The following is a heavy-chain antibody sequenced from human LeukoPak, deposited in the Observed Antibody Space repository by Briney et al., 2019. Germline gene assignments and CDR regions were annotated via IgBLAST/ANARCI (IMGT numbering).Heavy chain of an antibody. J-gene: IGHJ4*02. CDR2: ISSSSTYI. Sequence: GGSLRLSCAASGFTFSSYSMDWVRQAPGKGLEWVSSISSSSTYIYYADSVKGRFTISRDNAKNSLYLQMNSLRAEDTAVYYCARDFDFCPREWGQGTLVTVSS. CDR1: GFTFSSYS. D-gene: IGHD3-3*01. V-gene: IGHV3-21*01. CDR3: ARDFDFCPRE.